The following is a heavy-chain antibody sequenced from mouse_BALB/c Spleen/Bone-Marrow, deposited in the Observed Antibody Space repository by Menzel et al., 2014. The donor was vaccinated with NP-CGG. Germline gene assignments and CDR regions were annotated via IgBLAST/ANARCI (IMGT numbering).Heavy chain of an antibody. D-gene: IGHD1-1*01. J-gene: IGHJ4*01. CDR1: GFTFNTFA. Sequence: EVKLMESGGGLVQPKGLLKLSCAASGFTFNTFAMNWVRQAPGKGLEWVARIRSKSNSFATYYADSVKDRFTISRDDSQSMLYLQMNNLKTEDTAMYYCVRGIYYYGSNYKNSALDYWGQGTSVTVSS. V-gene: IGHV10-1*02. CDR3: VRGIYYYGSNYKNSALDY. CDR2: IRSKSNSFAT.